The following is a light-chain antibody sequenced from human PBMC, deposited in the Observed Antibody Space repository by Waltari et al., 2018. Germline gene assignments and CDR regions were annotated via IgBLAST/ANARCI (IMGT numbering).Light chain of an antibody. CDR1: QSVTRA. CDR3: QHYLRLPVT. Sequence: ELVLIQFPGTLSLPLGGSATLSCRTSQSVTRALACYQQKPGQASRLLIYGASNRATGIPDRCSGSGSGTDFSLTISSLEPEDFAVYYCQHYLRLPVTFGQGTKVEVK. CDR2: GAS. V-gene: IGKV3-11*01. J-gene: IGKJ1*01.